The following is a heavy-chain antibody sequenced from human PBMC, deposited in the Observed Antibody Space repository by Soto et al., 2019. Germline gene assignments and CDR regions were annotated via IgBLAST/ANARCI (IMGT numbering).Heavy chain of an antibody. CDR3: ARSDCSGGSCYSGRFDY. D-gene: IGHD2-15*01. Sequence: QVQLVQSGAEVKKPGSSVKVSCKASGGTFSSYTISWVRQAPGQGLEWMGRIIPILGIANYAQKFQGRVTITADKSTSTAYMELSRLRSEDTAVYYCARSDCSGGSCYSGRFDYWGQGTLVTVSS. CDR1: GGTFSSYT. V-gene: IGHV1-69*02. CDR2: IIPILGIA. J-gene: IGHJ4*02.